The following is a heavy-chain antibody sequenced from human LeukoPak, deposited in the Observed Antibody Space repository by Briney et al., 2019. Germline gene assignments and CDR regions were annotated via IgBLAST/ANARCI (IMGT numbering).Heavy chain of an antibody. V-gene: IGHV1-69-2*01. J-gene: IGHJ3*02. D-gene: IGHD2-15*01. CDR2: IDPRHDET. CDR3: ATQYCSGGSCYQDAFHI. CDR1: GYTFSDFY. Sequence: ASVKFSCKASGYTFSDFYMHWLKQAPGKGLEWMGRIDPRHDETIYAEKFEDRVTMAADTSTDTAYLELSSLRSDDPAVYYCATQYCSGGSCYQDAFHIWGQGTVLSVSS.